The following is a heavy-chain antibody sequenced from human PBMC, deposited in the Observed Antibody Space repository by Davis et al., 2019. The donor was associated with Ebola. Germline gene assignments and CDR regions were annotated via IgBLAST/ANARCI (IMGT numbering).Heavy chain of an antibody. V-gene: IGHV3-66*01. CDR2: IYSGGST. D-gene: IGHD2-2*01. J-gene: IGHJ6*02. CDR3: ARDRVGYCSSTSCFYYGMDV. CDR1: GFTVSSNY. Sequence: GGSLRLSCAASGFTVSSNYMSWVRQAPGKGLEWVSVIYSGGSTYYADSMKGRFTISRDNSKNTLYLQMNSLRAEDTAVYYCARDRVGYCSSTSCFYYGMDVWGQGTTVTVSS.